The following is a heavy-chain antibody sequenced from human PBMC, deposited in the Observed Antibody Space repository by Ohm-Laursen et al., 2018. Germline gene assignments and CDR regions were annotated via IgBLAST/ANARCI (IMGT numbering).Heavy chain of an antibody. Sequence: SLRLSCTASGFTFSSYGMHWVRQAPGKGLEWVAVISYDGSNKYYADSVKGRFTISRDNSKNTLYLQMNSLRAEDTAVYYCARAFRDGYNDYWGQGTLVTVSS. CDR1: GFTFSSYG. J-gene: IGHJ4*02. CDR3: ARAFRDGYNDY. V-gene: IGHV3-33*05. CDR2: ISYDGSNK. D-gene: IGHD5-24*01.